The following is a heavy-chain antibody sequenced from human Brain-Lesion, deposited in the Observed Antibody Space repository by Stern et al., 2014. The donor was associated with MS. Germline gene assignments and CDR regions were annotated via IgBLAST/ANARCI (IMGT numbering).Heavy chain of an antibody. V-gene: IGHV4-39*01. Sequence: VQLVESGPGLVKPSETLSLTCPVAGGSVSSTSYAWAWIRQPPGKGLEWIGTIYYSGNPYYSPSLKVRRTISLDTSKNRFPLQRRSGTAADTAVYYCAGEEDIRYCSGGSCTGNWFDPWGQGTLVTVSS. CDR2: IYYSGNP. J-gene: IGHJ5*02. D-gene: IGHD2-15*01. CDR1: GGSVSSTSYA. CDR3: AGEEDIRYCSGGSCTGNWFDP.